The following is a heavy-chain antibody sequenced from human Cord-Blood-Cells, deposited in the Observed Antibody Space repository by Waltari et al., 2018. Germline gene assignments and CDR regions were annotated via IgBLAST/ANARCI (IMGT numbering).Heavy chain of an antibody. CDR1: GYTLTELS. CDR2: FDPEDCET. V-gene: IGHV1-24*01. Sequence: QVQLVQSGAEVKKPGASVKVSCKVSGYTLTELSMHWVRQAPGKGLEWMGGFDPEDCETIYAQKVQGRVTMTEDTATDTAYMELSSLRSEDTAVYYCATAALVTPHPYYYGIDVWGQGTTVTVSS. J-gene: IGHJ6*02. D-gene: IGHD4-4*01. CDR3: ATAALVTPHPYYYGIDV.